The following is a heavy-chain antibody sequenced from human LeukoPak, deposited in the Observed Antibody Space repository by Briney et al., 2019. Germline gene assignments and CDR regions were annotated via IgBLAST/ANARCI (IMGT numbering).Heavy chain of an antibody. CDR3: ARWSKYYDFWSGYYNPGYYYYGMDV. V-gene: IGHV4-39*07. CDR2: INHSGST. J-gene: IGHJ6*02. CDR1: GGSITSSSYY. Sequence: SETLSLTCTVSGGSITSSSYYWGWIRQPPGKGLEWIGEINHSGSTNYNPSLKSRVTISVDTSKNQFSLKLSSVTAADTAVYYCARWSKYYDFWSGYYNPGYYYYGMDVWGQGTTVTVSS. D-gene: IGHD3-3*01.